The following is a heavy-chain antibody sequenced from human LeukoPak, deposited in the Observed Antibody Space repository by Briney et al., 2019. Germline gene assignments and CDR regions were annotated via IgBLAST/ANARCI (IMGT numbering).Heavy chain of an antibody. V-gene: IGHV3-20*04. CDR1: GFTFDDYG. CDR3: ARGYYYDPYYFDY. D-gene: IGHD3-22*01. J-gene: IGHJ4*02. Sequence: PGGSLRLSCAASGFTFDDYGMSWVRQAPGKGLEWVSGINWNGGSTGYADSVKGRFTISRDDAKNSLYLRMNSLRAEDTALYYCARGYYYDPYYFDYWGQGTLVTVSS. CDR2: INWNGGST.